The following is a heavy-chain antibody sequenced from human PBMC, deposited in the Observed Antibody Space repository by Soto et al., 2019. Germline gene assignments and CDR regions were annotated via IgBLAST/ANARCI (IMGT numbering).Heavy chain of an antibody. CDR2: VYWDADK. V-gene: IGHV2-5*02. Sequence: ITLKESGPTLVKPTQTLTLTCTFSGFSLNTNAVGVGWIRQPPGKALEWLALVYWDADKRYNLFLKSRLAITKDTSKNQVVLTMTTMDPVDTATYYCAHAAFGEFVGSFGYWGQGTLVTVSS. CDR1: GFSLNTNAVG. J-gene: IGHJ4*02. CDR3: AHAAFGEFVGSFGY. D-gene: IGHD3-10*01.